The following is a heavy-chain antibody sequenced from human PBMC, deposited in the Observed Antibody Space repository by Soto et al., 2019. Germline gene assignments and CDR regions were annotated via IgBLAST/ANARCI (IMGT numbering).Heavy chain of an antibody. J-gene: IGHJ1*01. CDR3: AKPPFGGWYGAEYFQH. CDR1: GFTFDDYA. Sequence: GGSLRLSCAASGFTFDDYAMHWVRQAPGKGLEWVSGISWNSGSIGYADSVKGRFTISRDNAKNSLYLQMNSLRAEDTALYYCAKPPFGGWYGAEYFQHWGQGTLVTVSS. D-gene: IGHD6-19*01. V-gene: IGHV3-9*01. CDR2: ISWNSGSI.